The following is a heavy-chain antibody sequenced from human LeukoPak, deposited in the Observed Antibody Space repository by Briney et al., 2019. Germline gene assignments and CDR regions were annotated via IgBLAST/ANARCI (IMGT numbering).Heavy chain of an antibody. CDR3: ARYSSSSGGASYYLDY. J-gene: IGHJ4*01. Sequence: GGSLRLSCTASGFTLRNYWMHWVRQVPGKRLVWVSRISCDGRVTNYADSVQGRHTISRDNAKNILYLQINNLRSEDTAVYYCARYSSSSGGASYYLDYWGHGTLITVSS. D-gene: IGHD6-6*01. V-gene: IGHV3-74*01. CDR1: GFTLRNYW. CDR2: ISCDGRVT.